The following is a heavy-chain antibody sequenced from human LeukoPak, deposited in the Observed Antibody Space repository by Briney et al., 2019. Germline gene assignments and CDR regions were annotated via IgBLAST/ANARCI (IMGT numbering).Heavy chain of an antibody. CDR2: INPNSGNT. J-gene: IGHJ3*02. V-gene: IGHV1-8*02. CDR3: WAVAGTGGFWADAFDI. CDR1: GYTFTGYY. D-gene: IGHD6-19*01. Sequence: ALVKVSCKASGYTFTGYYMHWVRQAPGQGLEWMGWINPNSGNTGYAQKFQGRVTMARNTSISTAYMELSSLRSEDTAVYYCWAVAGTGGFWADAFDIWGQGTMVTVSS.